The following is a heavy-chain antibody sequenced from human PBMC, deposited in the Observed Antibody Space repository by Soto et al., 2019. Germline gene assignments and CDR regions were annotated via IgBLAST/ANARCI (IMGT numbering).Heavy chain of an antibody. CDR1: GYSFTSYW. Sequence: LKISCKGSGYSFTSYWIGWVRQMPGKGLEWMGIIYPGDSDTRYSPSFQGQVTISADKSISTAYLQWSSLKASDTAMYYCARHVRGCSSTSSYRGYYYYGMDVWGQGTTVTVSS. CDR2: IYPGDSDT. J-gene: IGHJ6*02. V-gene: IGHV5-51*01. D-gene: IGHD2-2*02. CDR3: ARHVRGCSSTSSYRGYYYYGMDV.